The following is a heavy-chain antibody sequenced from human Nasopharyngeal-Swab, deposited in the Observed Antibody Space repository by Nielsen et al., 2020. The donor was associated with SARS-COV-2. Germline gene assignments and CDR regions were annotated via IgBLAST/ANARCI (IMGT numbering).Heavy chain of an antibody. D-gene: IGHD6-19*01. Sequence: ASVKVSCKASGYTFSANYMHWVRQAPGQGLERMGRINPDSGATNYAYKFEGRVTMTRDTSISTAYMELSRLTSDDTAVYYCAREDGLYSSGWYWGFDFWGQGTLVSVSS. CDR3: AREDGLYSSGWYWGFDF. V-gene: IGHV1-2*06. CDR1: GYTFSANY. CDR2: INPDSGAT. J-gene: IGHJ4*02.